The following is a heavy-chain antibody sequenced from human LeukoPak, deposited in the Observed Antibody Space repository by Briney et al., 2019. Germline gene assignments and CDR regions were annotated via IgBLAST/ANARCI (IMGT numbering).Heavy chain of an antibody. V-gene: IGHV3-23*01. CDR1: GFTFSSYA. CDR3: AKSDDDYVWGSYRPFDY. J-gene: IGHJ4*02. CDR2: ISGSGGST. D-gene: IGHD3-16*02. Sequence: PAGGSLRLSCAASGFTFSSYAMSWVRQAPGKGLEWVSAISGSGGSTYYADSVKGRFTISRDNSKNTLYPQMNSLRAEDTAVYYCAKSDDDYVWGSYRPFDYWGQGTLVTVSS.